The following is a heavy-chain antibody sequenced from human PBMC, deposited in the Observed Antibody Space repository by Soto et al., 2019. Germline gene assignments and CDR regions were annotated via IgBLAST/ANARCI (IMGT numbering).Heavy chain of an antibody. CDR2: IIPIFGTA. D-gene: IGHD6-25*01. CDR3: ASGDSSAASFALDY. CDR1: GGTFSSYA. Sequence: QVQLVQSGAEVKKPGSSVKVSCKASGGTFSSYAISWVRQAPGQGLEWMGGIIPIFGTATYAQKFQGRVTITADKSTSTAYRELSSLRSEDTAVYYGASGDSSAASFALDYWGQGTLVTVSS. J-gene: IGHJ4*02. V-gene: IGHV1-69*06.